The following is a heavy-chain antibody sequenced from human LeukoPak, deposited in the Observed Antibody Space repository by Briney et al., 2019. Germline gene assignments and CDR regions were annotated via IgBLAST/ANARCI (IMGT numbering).Heavy chain of an antibody. V-gene: IGHV3-30-3*01. CDR3: ASTIGYCSGGSCYSDITAFDI. Sequence: GGSLRLSCAASGFTFSSYAMHWVRQAPGKGLEWVAVISYDGSNKYYADSVKGRFTISRDNSKNTPYLQMNSLRAEDTAVYYCASTIGYCSGGSCYSDITAFDIWGQGTMVTVSS. CDR1: GFTFSSYA. J-gene: IGHJ3*02. CDR2: ISYDGSNK. D-gene: IGHD2-15*01.